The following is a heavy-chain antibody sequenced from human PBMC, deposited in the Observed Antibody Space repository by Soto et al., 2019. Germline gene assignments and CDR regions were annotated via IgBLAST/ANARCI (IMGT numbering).Heavy chain of an antibody. CDR1: GYTFTSYY. CDR3: ARVVYTAYDTFDY. Sequence: QVQLVQSGAEVKKPGASVKVSCKASGYTFTSYYMHWVRQAPGQGLEWMGIINPSGGSISYAQKSPGRLTMARETSTTTVYMELGSLRSEDTAVYYCARVVYTAYDTFDYCGQRAPVTGCS. CDR2: INPSGGSI. D-gene: IGHD5-12*01. V-gene: IGHV1-46*03. J-gene: IGHJ4*02.